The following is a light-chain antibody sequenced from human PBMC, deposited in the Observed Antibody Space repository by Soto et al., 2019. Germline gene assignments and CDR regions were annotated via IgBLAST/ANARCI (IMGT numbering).Light chain of an antibody. CDR3: QQSYSTPHT. CDR1: QSISTY. CDR2: AAS. V-gene: IGKV1-39*01. Sequence: DSQMTQSPSSLSASVGDRVTITCRASQSISTYLNWYQQKPGKAPNLLIYAASTLHSGVPSRFSGSGSGTDFTLTISSLQPEDFATYHCQQSYSTPHTFGQGTKLEIK. J-gene: IGKJ2*01.